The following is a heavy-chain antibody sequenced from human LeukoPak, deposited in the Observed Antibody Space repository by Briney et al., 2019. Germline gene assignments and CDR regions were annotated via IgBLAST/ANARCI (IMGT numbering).Heavy chain of an antibody. CDR2: ISSSSSYI. V-gene: IGHV3-21*01. D-gene: IGHD5-12*01. CDR3: ARAIVATDAFDI. Sequence: GSLRLSCAASGFTFSSYSMNWVRQAPGKGLEWVSSISSSSSYIYYAGSVKGRFTISRDNAKNSLYLQMNSLRAEDTAVYYCARAIVATDAFDIWGQGTVVTVSS. J-gene: IGHJ3*02. CDR1: GFTFSSYS.